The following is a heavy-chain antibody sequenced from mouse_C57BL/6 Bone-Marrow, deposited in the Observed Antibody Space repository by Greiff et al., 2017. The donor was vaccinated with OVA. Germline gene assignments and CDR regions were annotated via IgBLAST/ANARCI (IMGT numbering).Heavy chain of an antibody. CDR3: ARDGDSYYAYYFDY. CDR1: GYAFSSSW. CDR2: IYPGDGGT. Sequence: VQLQEPGAELVKPGASVKLSCKASGYAFSSSWMHWVKQRPGRGLEWIGRIYPGDGGTNYNGKFKGKATLTADKSSSTAYMQLSSLTSEDSAVSVCARDGDSYYAYYFDYGGWGTSPTVTA. D-gene: IGHD2-12*01. V-gene: IGHV1-82*01. J-gene: IGHJ2*03.